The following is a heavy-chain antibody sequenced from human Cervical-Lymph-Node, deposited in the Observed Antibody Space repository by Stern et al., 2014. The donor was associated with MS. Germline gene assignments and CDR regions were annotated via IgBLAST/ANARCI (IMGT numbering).Heavy chain of an antibody. J-gene: IGHJ4*02. CDR1: GFTFSNYG. D-gene: IGHD6-19*01. Sequence: QVQLVQSGGGVVQPGRSLRLSCAASGFTFSNYGMHWVRPAPGKGLEWMANIPFDGSKEYYEDSVKGLFIISRDNSQNTLYLQMNSLRVDDTAVYYCAKRGFSSGWHLDSWGQGTLVTVSS. V-gene: IGHV3-30*18. CDR3: AKRGFSSGWHLDS. CDR2: IPFDGSKE.